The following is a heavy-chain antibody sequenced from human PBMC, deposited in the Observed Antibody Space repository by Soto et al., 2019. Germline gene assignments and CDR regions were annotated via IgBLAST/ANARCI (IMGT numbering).Heavy chain of an antibody. J-gene: IGHJ4*02. Sequence: VQLVESGGGVVQPGRSLRLSCAASGFTFSSYGMHWVRQAPGKGLEWVAVISYDGSNKYYADSVKGRFTISRDNSKNTLYLQMNSLRAEDTAVYYCAKDGGEQWYGQYYFDYWGQGTLVTVSS. CDR1: GFTFSSYG. V-gene: IGHV3-30*18. CDR3: AKDGGEQWYGQYYFDY. D-gene: IGHD3-16*01. CDR2: ISYDGSNK.